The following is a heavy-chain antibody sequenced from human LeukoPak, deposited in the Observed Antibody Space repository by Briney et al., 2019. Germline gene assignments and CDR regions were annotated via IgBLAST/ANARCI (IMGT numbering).Heavy chain of an antibody. CDR1: GGSITSYY. J-gene: IGHJ4*02. CDR2: FSYSGST. Sequence: SETLSLTCTVSGGSITSYYWSWIRQPPGKGLEWIGYFSYSGSTNYNPSLKSRVTISVDTSKNQFTLKLISVTAADTAVYYCARGFGYGGNSNYWGQGTLVTASS. CDR3: ARGFGYGGNSNY. V-gene: IGHV4-59*01. D-gene: IGHD4-23*01.